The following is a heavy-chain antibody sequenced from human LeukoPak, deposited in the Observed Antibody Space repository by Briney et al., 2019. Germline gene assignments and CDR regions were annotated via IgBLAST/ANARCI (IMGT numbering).Heavy chain of an antibody. D-gene: IGHD3-10*01. CDR1: GFTFSSYG. Sequence: PGGSLRLSCAASGFTFSSYGMHWVRQAPGKGLEWVAVIWYDGSNKYYADFVKGRFTISRDNSKNTLYLQMNSLRAEDTAVYYCAKDRTIYGSGSYLDYWGQGTLVTVSS. CDR3: AKDRTIYGSGSYLDY. J-gene: IGHJ4*02. CDR2: IWYDGSNK. V-gene: IGHV3-30*02.